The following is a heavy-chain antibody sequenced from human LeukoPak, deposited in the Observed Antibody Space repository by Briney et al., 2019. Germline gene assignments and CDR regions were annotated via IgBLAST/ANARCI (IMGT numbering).Heavy chain of an antibody. CDR3: ARDLTVARWLQLGYYYYYYMDV. J-gene: IGHJ6*03. CDR2: ISYDGSNK. CDR1: GFPFSSYA. V-gene: IGHV3-30-3*01. Sequence: GSLRLSCAASGFPFSSYAMHWVRQAPGKGLEWVAIISYDGSNKYYADSVKGRFTISRDNSKNTLYLQMNSPRAEDTAVYYCARDLTVARWLQLGYYYYYYMDVWGKGTTVTVSS. D-gene: IGHD5-24*01.